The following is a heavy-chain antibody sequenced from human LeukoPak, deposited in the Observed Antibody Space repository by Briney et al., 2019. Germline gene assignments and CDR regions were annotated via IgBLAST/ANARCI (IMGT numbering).Heavy chain of an antibody. CDR2: VAPTTGAT. V-gene: IGHV1-2*02. CDR1: GYTFTDYY. CDR3: ARVMWDGDYFDY. D-gene: IGHD1-26*01. Sequence: ASVKVSCKASGYTFTDYYIHWVRQAPGQGLEWMGWVAPTTGATNYAQKFQGRVTMTRDTSISTAYMELSRLRSDDTAVYYCARVMWDGDYFDYWGQGTLVTVSS. J-gene: IGHJ4*02.